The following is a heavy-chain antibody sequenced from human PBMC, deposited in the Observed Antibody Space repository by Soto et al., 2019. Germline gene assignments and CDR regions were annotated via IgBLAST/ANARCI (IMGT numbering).Heavy chain of an antibody. CDR2: IYSGGST. D-gene: IGHD2-15*01. Sequence: GGSLRLSCAASGFTVSSNYMSWVRQAPGKGLEWVSVIYSGGSTYYADSVKGRFTVSRDNSKNTLYLQMNSLRAEGTAVYYCARDLDQGYCSGGSCYRAFDSWAQGTMVTVSS. CDR1: GFTVSSNY. CDR3: ARDLDQGYCSGGSCYRAFDS. J-gene: IGHJ3*02. V-gene: IGHV3-66*01.